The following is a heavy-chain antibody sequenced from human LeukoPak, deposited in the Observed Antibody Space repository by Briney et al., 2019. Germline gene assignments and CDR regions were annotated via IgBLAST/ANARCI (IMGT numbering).Heavy chain of an antibody. CDR3: ARDGYCSSARCSDAFDI. Sequence: SETLSLTCTVSGGSISSYYWSWIRQPAGKGLEWIGRVYTSGSTNYNPSLKSRVTISVDTSKNQFSLKLSSVTAADTAVYYCARDGYCSSARCSDAFDIWGQGTMVTVSS. D-gene: IGHD2-2*03. CDR2: VYTSGST. J-gene: IGHJ3*02. CDR1: GGSISSYY. V-gene: IGHV4-4*07.